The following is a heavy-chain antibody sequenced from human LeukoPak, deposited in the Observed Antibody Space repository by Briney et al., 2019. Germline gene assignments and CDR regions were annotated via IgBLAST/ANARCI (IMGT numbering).Heavy chain of an antibody. V-gene: IGHV3-15*01. J-gene: IGHJ4*02. D-gene: IGHD3-16*02. CDR3: AKDRGSFYDYVWGSYRSPFDY. CDR1: GLHYSNAW. Sequence: GGSLTLSCAASGLHYSNAWMRWLRHATGEALEWVGHIKSKTDDGTTDYAAAVKGRLTISRDDSKNTLYLQMNSLRAEDTAVYYCAKDRGSFYDYVWGSYRSPFDYWGQGTLVTVSS. CDR2: IKSKTDDGTT.